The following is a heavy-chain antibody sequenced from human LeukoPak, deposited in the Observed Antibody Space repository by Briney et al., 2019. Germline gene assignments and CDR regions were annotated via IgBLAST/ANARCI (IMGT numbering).Heavy chain of an antibody. J-gene: IGHJ3*02. V-gene: IGHV3-53*01. Sequence: GGSRRLSCAASGFTVSSNYMSWVRQAPRKGLEWVSVIYSGGSTYYADSVKGRFTISRDNSKNTLYLQMNSLRAEDTAVYYCARELTGAFDIWGQGTMVTVSS. CDR3: ARELTGAFDI. D-gene: IGHD3-9*01. CDR2: IYSGGST. CDR1: GFTVSSNY.